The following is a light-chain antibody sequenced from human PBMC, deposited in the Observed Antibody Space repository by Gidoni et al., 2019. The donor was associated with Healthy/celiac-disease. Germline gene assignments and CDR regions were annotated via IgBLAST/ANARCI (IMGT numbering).Light chain of an antibody. CDR2: GSS. V-gene: IGKV3-20*01. Sequence: EIVLTQSPGTLSLSPGERATLSCRASQSVSSSYLAWYQQKPGQAPRLLIYGSSRRATGIPDRFSGRGSGTDFTLTISRLEPEDFAVYYCQQYGSSPHTFGGGTKVEIK. CDR3: QQYGSSPHT. CDR1: QSVSSSY. J-gene: IGKJ4*01.